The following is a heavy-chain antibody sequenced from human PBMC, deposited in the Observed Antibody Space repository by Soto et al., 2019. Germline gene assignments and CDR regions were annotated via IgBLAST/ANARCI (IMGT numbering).Heavy chain of an antibody. J-gene: IGHJ4*02. CDR3: AREVEGLDH. V-gene: IGHV3-30-3*01. D-gene: IGHD2-21*01. Sequence: QVQLQESGPGLVKPSQTLSLTCTVSGGSISSGDYYWSWIRQPPGKGLEWVAVISYDGSNKYYADSVKGRFTISRDRSKNTLYLQMNSLRAEDTAVYYCAREVEGLDHWGQGTLVTVSS. CDR1: GGSISSGD. CDR2: ISYDGSNK.